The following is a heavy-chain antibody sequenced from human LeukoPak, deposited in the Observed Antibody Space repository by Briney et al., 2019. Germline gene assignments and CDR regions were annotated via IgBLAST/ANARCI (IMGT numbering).Heavy chain of an antibody. J-gene: IGHJ1*01. CDR1: GFTFSSYA. D-gene: IGHD3-10*01. CDR2: ISGSGAYT. V-gene: IGHV3-23*01. CDR3: AKYFASGSYYKLPH. Sequence: GGSLRLSCAASGFTFSSYAMSWVRQAPGKGLEWVSTISGSGAYTYYADSVKGRFTISRDNSKNTLYLQMNSLRVEDTVVYYCAKYFASGSYYKLPHWGQGTLVTVSS.